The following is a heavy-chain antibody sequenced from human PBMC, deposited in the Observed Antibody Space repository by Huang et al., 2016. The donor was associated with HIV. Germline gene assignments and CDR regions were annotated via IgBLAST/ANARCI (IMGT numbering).Heavy chain of an antibody. CDR2: VNDSGAT. V-gene: IGHV4-34*02. CDR1: GGSFTGNY. Sequence: QMQLQQRGAGLLKPSETLSLTCGVSGGSFTGNYLTWIRQAPGKGLEWIVEVNDSGATNYTPSLNGRVTISLDKSNRELSLNLRSVTAADTAVYYCARQWTILEWLLGLDVWGQGTTVIVSS. CDR3: ARQWTILEWLLGLDV. J-gene: IGHJ6*02. D-gene: IGHD3-3*01.